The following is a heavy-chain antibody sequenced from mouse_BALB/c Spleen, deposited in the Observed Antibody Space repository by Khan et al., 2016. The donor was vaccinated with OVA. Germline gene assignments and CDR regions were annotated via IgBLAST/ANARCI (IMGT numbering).Heavy chain of an antibody. Sequence: EVQLQESGGDLVKPGGSLKLSCAASGFTFSTYGMSWVRQTPDKRLEWVATISSAGTFTYYPDSVKGRFTISRDNAKNTLYLQVSSLRSEDTAMYCCARHGVGIMDYWGQGTSLTVSS. J-gene: IGHJ4*01. D-gene: IGHD1-1*01. CDR1: GFTFSTYG. CDR2: ISSAGTFT. V-gene: IGHV5-6*01. CDR3: ARHGVGIMDY.